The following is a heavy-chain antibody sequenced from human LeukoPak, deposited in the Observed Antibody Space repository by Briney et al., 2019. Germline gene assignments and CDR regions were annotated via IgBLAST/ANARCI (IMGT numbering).Heavy chain of an antibody. Sequence: GGSLRLSCAATGFTFRKHWMSWVRQTVGKGLECVAKIREDGIEKLYVGSEKGRFTIYRDNDKNSLFLRMNNLRVDDTAVYYCVRDYSGGWNDYWGQGTLVTISS. V-gene: IGHV3-7*01. D-gene: IGHD6-19*01. CDR1: GFTFRKHW. CDR2: IREDGIEK. CDR3: VRDYSGGWNDY. J-gene: IGHJ4*02.